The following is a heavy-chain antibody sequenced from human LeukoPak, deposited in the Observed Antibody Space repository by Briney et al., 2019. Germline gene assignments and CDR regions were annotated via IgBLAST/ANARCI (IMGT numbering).Heavy chain of an antibody. CDR1: GFPFSSYA. CDR3: ARIYCGGDCLDAAPLSDGFDL. Sequence: GRSLRLTCAASGFPFSSYAMHWVRQAPGKGLEWVAVIWYDGSKKYYGDSVKGRLTTSRDNSKNTLYLQVNSLRAEDTAVYYCARIYCGGDCLDAAPLSDGFDLWGQGTMVTVSS. V-gene: IGHV3-33*01. CDR2: IWYDGSKK. D-gene: IGHD2-21*02. J-gene: IGHJ3*01.